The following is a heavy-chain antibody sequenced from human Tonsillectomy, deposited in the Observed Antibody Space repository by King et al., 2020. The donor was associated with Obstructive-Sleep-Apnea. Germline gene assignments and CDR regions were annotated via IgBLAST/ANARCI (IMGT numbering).Heavy chain of an antibody. J-gene: IGHJ4*02. CDR3: SGVHSSSGWSDY. CDR1: GGSISSSSYY. CDR2: IYYSGST. V-gene: IGHV4-39*07. D-gene: IGHD6-19*01. Sequence: LQLQESGPGLVKPSETLSLTCTVSGGSISSSSYYWGWIRQPPGKGLEWIGSIYYSGSTYYNPSLKSRVTISVDTSKNQFSLKLSSVTAADTAVYYCSGVHSSSGWSDYWGQGTLVTVSS.